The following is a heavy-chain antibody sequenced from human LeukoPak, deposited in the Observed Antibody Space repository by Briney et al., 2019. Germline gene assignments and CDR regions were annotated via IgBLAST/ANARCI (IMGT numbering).Heavy chain of an antibody. CDR1: GFIFSDAW. D-gene: IGHD3-22*01. J-gene: IGHJ4*02. CDR3: ARGSLSAYYDSSGYIDY. Sequence: KPGGSLRLSCAASGFIFSDAWMSWVRQAPGKGLEWVANIKQDGSEKYYVDSVKGRFTISRDNAKNSLYLQMNSLRAEDTAVYYCARGSLSAYYDSSGYIDYWGQGTLVTVSS. V-gene: IGHV3-7*01. CDR2: IKQDGSEK.